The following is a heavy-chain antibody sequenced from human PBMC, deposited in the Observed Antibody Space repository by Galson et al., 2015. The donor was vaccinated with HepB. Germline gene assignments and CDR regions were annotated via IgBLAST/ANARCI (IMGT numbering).Heavy chain of an antibody. Sequence: SLRLSCAASGFTFSSYAMSWVRQAPGKGLEWVSAISGSGGSTYYADSVKGRFTISRDNSKNTLYLQMNSLRAEDTAVYYCATSSMVRGVKGDYFDYWGQGTLVTVSS. CDR3: ATSSMVRGVKGDYFDY. V-gene: IGHV3-23*01. CDR1: GFTFSSYA. CDR2: ISGSGGST. D-gene: IGHD3-10*01. J-gene: IGHJ4*02.